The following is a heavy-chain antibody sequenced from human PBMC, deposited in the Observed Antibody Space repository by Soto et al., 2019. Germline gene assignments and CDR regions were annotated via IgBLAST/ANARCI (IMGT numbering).Heavy chain of an antibody. V-gene: IGHV4-39*01. Sequence: SETLSLTCTVSGGSISSYYWGWIRQPPGKGLEWIGSIYYSGSTYYNPSLKSRVTISVDTSKNQFSLKLSSVTAADTAVYYCARPRGYSYGPIDYWGQGTLVTVSS. CDR1: GGSISSYY. J-gene: IGHJ4*02. D-gene: IGHD5-18*01. CDR3: ARPRGYSYGPIDY. CDR2: IYYSGST.